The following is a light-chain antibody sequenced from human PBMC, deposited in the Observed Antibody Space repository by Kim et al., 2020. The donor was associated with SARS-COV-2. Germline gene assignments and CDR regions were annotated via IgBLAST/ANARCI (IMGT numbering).Light chain of an antibody. CDR3: QQYGSSWT. CDR2: GAS. Sequence: LSRGERATLSCRASQSVSSSYLAWYQQKPGQAPRLLICGASSRATGIPDRFSGSGSGTDFTLTISRLEPEDFAVYYCQQYGSSWTFGQGTKVDIK. V-gene: IGKV3-20*01. J-gene: IGKJ1*01. CDR1: QSVSSSY.